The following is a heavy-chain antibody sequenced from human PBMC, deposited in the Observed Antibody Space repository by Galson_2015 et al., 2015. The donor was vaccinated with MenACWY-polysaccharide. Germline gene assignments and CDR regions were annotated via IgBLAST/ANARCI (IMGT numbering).Heavy chain of an antibody. Sequence: SETLSLTCTVSGGSITTSYWNWIRQPPGKGLEWIGYISYSGNTKYNPSLNSRVTMSVDASKNQFSLRLNSVTAADTAVYFCAKWNNARRAYDYWGQGTLITVSS. V-gene: IGHV4-59*01. CDR1: GGSITTSY. CDR2: ISYSGNT. CDR3: AKWNNARRAYDY. D-gene: IGHD1/OR15-1a*01. J-gene: IGHJ4*02.